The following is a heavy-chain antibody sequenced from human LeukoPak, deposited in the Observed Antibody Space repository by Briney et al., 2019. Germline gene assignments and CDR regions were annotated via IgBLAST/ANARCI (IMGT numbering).Heavy chain of an antibody. CDR2: INHSGCT. J-gene: IGHJ6*02. Sequence: SETLSLTCAVYGGSFSGYYWSWIRQPPGKGLEWIGEINHSGCTNYNPSLKSRVAISVDTSKNQFSLRLNSVTAADTAVYYCARESLIPVSRYYYYLFDVWGRGTTVTVSS. CDR3: ARESLIPVSRYYYYLFDV. V-gene: IGHV4-34*01. CDR1: GGSFSGYY. D-gene: IGHD1-14*01.